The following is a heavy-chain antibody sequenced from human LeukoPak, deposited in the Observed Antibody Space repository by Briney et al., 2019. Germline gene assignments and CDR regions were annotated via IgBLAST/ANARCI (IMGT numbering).Heavy chain of an antibody. V-gene: IGHV3-9*03. CDR1: GFTFDDYA. Sequence: PGGSLRLSCAASGFTFDDYAMHWVRQAPGKGLEWVSGISWNSGSIGYADSVRGRFTISRDNAKNSLYLQMNSLRAEDMALYYCAKSIAARRGHPFDYWGQGTLVTVSS. CDR2: ISWNSGSI. J-gene: IGHJ4*02. D-gene: IGHD6-6*01. CDR3: AKSIAARRGHPFDY.